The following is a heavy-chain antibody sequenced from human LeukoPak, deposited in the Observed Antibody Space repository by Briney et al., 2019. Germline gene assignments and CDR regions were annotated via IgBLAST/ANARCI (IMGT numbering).Heavy chain of an antibody. V-gene: IGHV3-23*01. Sequence: GGSLRLSCAASGFTFSSYAMGWVRQAPGKGLEWVSGISYSGGSTYYADSVKGRFTISRDNSKNTLYLQMNSLRAEDTAIYFCAKPSRETTVLSDFDYWGQGTLVTVSS. CDR1: GFTFSSYA. CDR2: ISYSGGST. CDR3: AKPSRETTVLSDFDY. J-gene: IGHJ4*02. D-gene: IGHD4-17*01.